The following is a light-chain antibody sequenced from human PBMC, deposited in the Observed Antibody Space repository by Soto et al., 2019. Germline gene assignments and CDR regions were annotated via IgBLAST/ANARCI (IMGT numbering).Light chain of an antibody. V-gene: IGKV3-15*01. CDR1: QSVSSN. CDR3: QQYNNVPRT. J-gene: IGKJ1*01. Sequence: EIVMTQSPATLSVSPGERATLSCRASQSVSSNLAWYQQKPGQAPRLLIYGASTRATGIPARFSGSGSGTEFTLTISSLQSEDFAVYYCQQYNNVPRTFGQGTNVDIK. CDR2: GAS.